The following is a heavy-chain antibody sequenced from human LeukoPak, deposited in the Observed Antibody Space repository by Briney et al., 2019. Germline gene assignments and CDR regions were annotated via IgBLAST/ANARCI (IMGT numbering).Heavy chain of an antibody. Sequence: GGSLRHSCVASGFTFSSYDMHWARKPTGKGLEWSSVIGTVGETYYPGSVKGRFTISRDNSKNTLYLQMNSLRAEDTAVYYCAKDSSRDGYKLDYWGQGTLVTVSS. CDR2: IGTVGET. J-gene: IGHJ4*02. CDR3: AKDSSRDGYKLDY. V-gene: IGHV3-13*01. CDR1: GFTFSSYD. D-gene: IGHD5-24*01.